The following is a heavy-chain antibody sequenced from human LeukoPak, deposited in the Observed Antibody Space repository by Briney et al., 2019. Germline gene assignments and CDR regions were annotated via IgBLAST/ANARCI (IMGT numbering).Heavy chain of an antibody. D-gene: IGHD2-2*01. J-gene: IGHJ3*02. CDR3: AREYCSSTSCYAVAFDI. CDR1: GYTFTGYY. CDR2: INLNSGGT. Sequence: GASVKVSCKASGYTFTGYYMHWVRQAPGQGLEWMGWINLNSGGTNYAQKFQGWVTMTRDTSISTAYMELSRLRSDDTAVYYCAREYCSSTSCYAVAFDIWGQGTMVTVSS. V-gene: IGHV1-2*04.